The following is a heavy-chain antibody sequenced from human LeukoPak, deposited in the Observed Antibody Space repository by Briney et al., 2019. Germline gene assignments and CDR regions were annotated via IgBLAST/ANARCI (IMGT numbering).Heavy chain of an antibody. CDR3: TKDKSARSSYGDAFDI. J-gene: IGHJ3*02. CDR2: VGWHGGSI. V-gene: IGHV3-9*01. Sequence: GGSLRLSCVASGFMFDDYAIHWVRQAPGKGLEWVSGVGWHGGSIGYADSVKGRFTVSRDNAKRSLYLQMNSLRAEDTALYYCTKDKSARSSYGDAFDIWAKGQWSPSLQ. D-gene: IGHD6-6*01. CDR1: GFMFDDYA.